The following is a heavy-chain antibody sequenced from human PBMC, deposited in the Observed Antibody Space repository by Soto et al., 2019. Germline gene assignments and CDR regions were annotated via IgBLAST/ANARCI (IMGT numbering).Heavy chain of an antibody. V-gene: IGHV4-59*01. CDR1: GTSISSYY. D-gene: IGHD3-9*01. J-gene: IGHJ4*02. CDR3: ARVGLSRNKTYYDILTGYLDY. CDR2: IYYSGST. Sequence: SETLSLTCTVSGTSISSYYWSWIRQPPGKGLEWIGYIYYSGSTNYNPSLKSRVTISVDTSKNQFSLKLSSVTAADTAVYYCARVGLSRNKTYYDILTGYLDYWGQGTLVTVSS.